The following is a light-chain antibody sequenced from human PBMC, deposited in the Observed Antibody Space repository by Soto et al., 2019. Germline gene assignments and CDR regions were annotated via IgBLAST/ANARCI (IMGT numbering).Light chain of an antibody. J-gene: IGKJ1*01. Sequence: DIQMTQSPATLSASVGDRVTLSCRASQSISSRLAWYQQKPGKAPKLLIYAASTWQSGVPSRFSGSGSGTEFTLTISSLQSDDFAVYYCQQYNRYRTFGQGTKVDI. CDR1: QSISSR. V-gene: IGKV1-5*01. CDR2: AAS. CDR3: QQYNRYRT.